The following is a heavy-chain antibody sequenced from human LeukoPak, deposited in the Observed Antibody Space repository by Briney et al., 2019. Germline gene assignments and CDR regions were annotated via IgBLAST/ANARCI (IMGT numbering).Heavy chain of an antibody. CDR3: ARAPNRHYFDY. Sequence: SETLSLTCTVSSGSITSYYWSWIRQAPGKGLEYIGHIHYTGSTDYNPSLKSRVTMSVDTSKNQFSLRLISVTGSDTAVYFCARAPNRHYFDYWGQGILVAVSS. J-gene: IGHJ4*02. V-gene: IGHV4-59*01. CDR1: SGSITSYY. CDR2: IHYTGST.